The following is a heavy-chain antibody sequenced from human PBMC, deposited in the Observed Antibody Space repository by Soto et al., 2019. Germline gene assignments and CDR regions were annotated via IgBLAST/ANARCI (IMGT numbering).Heavy chain of an antibody. CDR3: ARDGEGDDYGDYRHYCYYMDV. CDR2: ISAYNGNT. Sequence: ASVKVSCKASGYTFTSYGISWVRQAPGQGLEWMGWISAYNGNTNYAQKLQGRVTMTTDTSTSTAYMELRSLRSDDTAVYYCARDGEGDDYGDYRHYCYYMDVWGKGTTVTVSS. V-gene: IGHV1-18*01. J-gene: IGHJ6*03. D-gene: IGHD4-17*01. CDR1: GYTFTSYG.